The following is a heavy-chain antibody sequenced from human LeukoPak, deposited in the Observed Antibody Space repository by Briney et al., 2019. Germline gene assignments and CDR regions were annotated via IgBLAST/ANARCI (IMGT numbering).Heavy chain of an antibody. CDR2: ISGSGGST. CDR1: GFTFSSYA. V-gene: IGHV3-23*01. D-gene: IGHD6-13*01. CDR3: ARGQGWVAAAGIDY. Sequence: GGSLRLSCAASGFTFSSYAMSWVRQAPGKGLEWVSAISGSGGSTYYTDSVKGRFTISRDNSKNTLYLQMNSLRAEDTAVYYCARGQGWVAAAGIDYWGQGTLVTVSS. J-gene: IGHJ4*02.